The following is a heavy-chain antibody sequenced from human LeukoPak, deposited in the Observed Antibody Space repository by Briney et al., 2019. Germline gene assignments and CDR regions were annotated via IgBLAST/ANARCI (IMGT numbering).Heavy chain of an antibody. D-gene: IGHD3-9*01. J-gene: IGHJ4*02. CDR1: GFTFSSYA. V-gene: IGHV3-30*02. CDR2: IRYDGSNK. Sequence: GRSLRLSCAASGFTFSSYAMHWVRQAPGKGLEWVAFIRYDGSNKYYADSVKGRFTISRDNSKNTLYLQMNSLRAEDTAVYYCANDRFAYYDILTGSPDYWGQGTLVTVSS. CDR3: ANDRFAYYDILTGSPDY.